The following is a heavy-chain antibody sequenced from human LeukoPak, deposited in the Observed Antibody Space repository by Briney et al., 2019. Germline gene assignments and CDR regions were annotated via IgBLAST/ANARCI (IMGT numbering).Heavy chain of an antibody. J-gene: IGHJ4*02. CDR3: ARDQLYCSGGTCYFEY. CDR1: GFTFSSYA. Sequence: GGSLRLSCAASGFTFSSYAMSWVRQAPGKGLVWVSRIRGDGSSTTYADSVKGRFTISRDNAKNTLYLQMNSLRAEDTAVYFCARDQLYCSGGTCYFEYWGQGTLVTVSS. CDR2: IRGDGSST. D-gene: IGHD2-15*01. V-gene: IGHV3-74*01.